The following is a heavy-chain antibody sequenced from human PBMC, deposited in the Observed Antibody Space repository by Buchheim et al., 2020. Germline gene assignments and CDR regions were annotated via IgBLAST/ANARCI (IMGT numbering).Heavy chain of an antibody. D-gene: IGHD3-22*01. CDR1: GFTFGSYA. J-gene: IGHJ4*02. CDR2: ISHSATST. CDR3: AKDPYYYDTYYFDS. Sequence: EVQLVESGGGLVQPGGSLRLPCAASGFTFGSYAMSWVRQAPGKGLEWVSTISHSATSTYYADSVKGRFTVSSDNSKNTLYLQMNSLRAEDTAVYYCAKDPYYYDTYYFDSWGQGTL. V-gene: IGHV3-23*04.